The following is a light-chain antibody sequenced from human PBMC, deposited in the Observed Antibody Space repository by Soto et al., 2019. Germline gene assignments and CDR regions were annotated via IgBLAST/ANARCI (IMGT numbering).Light chain of an antibody. CDR3: QQYDSSLFT. CDR1: HIVSSSY. V-gene: IGKV3-20*01. J-gene: IGKJ3*01. CDR2: GAS. Sequence: EIVLTQSPGTLSLSPGESATLSCRASHIVSSSYLAWYQQKPGQAPRLLIYGASSRATGIPDRFSGSGSGTHFTLTISSLEPEDFAVYYCQQYDSSLFTFGPGTKLDMK.